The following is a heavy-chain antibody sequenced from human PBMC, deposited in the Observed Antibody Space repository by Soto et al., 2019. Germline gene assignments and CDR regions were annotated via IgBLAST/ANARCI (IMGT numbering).Heavy chain of an antibody. CDR2: ISSSSSYI. D-gene: IGHD4-17*01. J-gene: IGHJ2*01. CDR3: ARVEYGDYAGSYWYFDL. Sequence: GGSLRLSCAASGFTFSSYSMNWVRQAPGKGLEWVSSISSSSSYIYYADSVKGRFTISRDNAKNSLYLQMNSLRAEDTAVYYCARVEYGDYAGSYWYFDLWGRGTLVTVSS. V-gene: IGHV3-21*01. CDR1: GFTFSSYS.